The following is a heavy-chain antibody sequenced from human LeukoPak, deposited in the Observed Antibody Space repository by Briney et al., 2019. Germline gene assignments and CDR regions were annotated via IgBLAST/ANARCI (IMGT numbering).Heavy chain of an antibody. D-gene: IGHD3-22*01. CDR2: IKPDGSEK. CDR3: TSDLNHDSGV. V-gene: IGHV3-7*01. Sequence: PGGSLRLSCAASGFSLFGTRMTCVRQAPGKGLECVANIKPDGSEKYYVDSVKGRFTVSIDNAENSLYLQMNSLRVEDTAIYYCTSDLNHDSGVWGQGILVTVSS. CDR1: GFSLFGTR. J-gene: IGHJ4*02.